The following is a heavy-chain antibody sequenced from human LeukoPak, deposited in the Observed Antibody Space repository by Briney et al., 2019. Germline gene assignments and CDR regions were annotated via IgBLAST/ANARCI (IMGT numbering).Heavy chain of an antibody. J-gene: IGHJ6*02. CDR1: GFTFSSYE. V-gene: IGHV3-48*03. Sequence: GGSLRLSCAASGFTFSSYEMNWVRQAPGKGLEWVSYISSSGSTIYYADSVKGRFTISRDNAKNSLYLQMNSLRAEDTAVYYCAREEGGVGYYYGMDVWGQGTTVTVSS. D-gene: IGHD1-26*01. CDR2: ISSSGSTI. CDR3: AREEGGVGYYYGMDV.